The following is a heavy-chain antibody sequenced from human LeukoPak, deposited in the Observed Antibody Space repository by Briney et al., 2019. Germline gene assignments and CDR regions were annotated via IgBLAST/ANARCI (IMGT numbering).Heavy chain of an antibody. J-gene: IGHJ2*01. CDR2: FDPEDGET. CDR1: GYTLTELS. Sequence: ASVKVSCKVSGYTLTELSMHWVRQAPGKGLEWMGGFDPEDGETIYAQKFQGRVTMTEDTSTDTAYMELSSLRSEDTAVYYCATAAPNMVRGVMTRPYWYFDLWGRGTLVTVSS. V-gene: IGHV1-24*01. CDR3: ATAAPNMVRGVMTRPYWYFDL. D-gene: IGHD3-10*01.